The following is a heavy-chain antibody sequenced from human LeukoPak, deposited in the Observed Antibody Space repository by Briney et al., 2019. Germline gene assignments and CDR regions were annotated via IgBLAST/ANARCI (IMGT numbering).Heavy chain of an antibody. CDR3: ARGSSGWPKYYFDY. V-gene: IGHV3-21*01. Sequence: GGSLRLSCAASGFTFSSYNMNWVRQAPGKGLEWVSSISSSSSYIYYADSVKGRFTISRDNAKNSLYLQMNSLRAEDTAVYYCARGSSGWPKYYFDYWGQGTLVTVSS. D-gene: IGHD6-19*01. CDR1: GFTFSSYN. J-gene: IGHJ4*02. CDR2: ISSSSSYI.